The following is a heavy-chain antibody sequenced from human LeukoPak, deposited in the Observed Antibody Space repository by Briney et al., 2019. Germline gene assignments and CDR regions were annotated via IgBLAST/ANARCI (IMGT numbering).Heavy chain of an antibody. D-gene: IGHD6-19*01. CDR1: GYTFTGYY. V-gene: IGHV1-2*02. CDR2: INPNSGGT. CDR3: ARAHSSGWYYFDY. Sequence: ASVKVFCKASGYTFTGYYMHCVRQAPGQGLEWMGWINPNSGGTNYAQKFQGRVTMTRDTSISTAYMELSRLRSDDTAVYYCARAHSSGWYYFDYWGQGTLVTVSS. J-gene: IGHJ4*02.